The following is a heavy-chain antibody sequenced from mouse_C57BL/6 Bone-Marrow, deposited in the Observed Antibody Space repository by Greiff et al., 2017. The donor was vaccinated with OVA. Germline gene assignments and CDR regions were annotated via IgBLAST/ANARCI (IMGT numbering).Heavy chain of an antibody. V-gene: IGHV1-69*01. J-gene: IGHJ3*01. CDR1: GYTFTSYW. CDR3: ARGEGLRRFAY. D-gene: IGHD2-4*01. Sequence: QVQLQQSGAELVMPGASVKLSCKASGYTFTSYWMHWVKQRPGQGLEWIGEIDPSDSYTNYNQKFKGKSTLTADKSSSTAYMQLSSLTSEDSAVYFCARGEGLRRFAYWGQGTLVTVSA. CDR2: IDPSDSYT.